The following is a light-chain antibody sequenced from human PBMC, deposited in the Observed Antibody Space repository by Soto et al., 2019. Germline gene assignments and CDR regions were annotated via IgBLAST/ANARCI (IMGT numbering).Light chain of an antibody. CDR3: QQYGSSSGLT. V-gene: IGKV3-20*01. Sequence: DIVLTQSPGTLSLSPGQRATLSCRASQTVTTFYLAWYQQKPGQAPRLLIYGASSSATGIPDRFSGSGSGTDFTLTISRLEPEDCAVYYCQQYGSSSGLTFGGGTKVEL. CDR2: GAS. J-gene: IGKJ4*01. CDR1: QTVTTFY.